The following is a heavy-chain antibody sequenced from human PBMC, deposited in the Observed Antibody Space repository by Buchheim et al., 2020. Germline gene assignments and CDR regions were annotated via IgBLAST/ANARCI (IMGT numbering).Heavy chain of an antibody. CDR3: AKNSVHGDWPEY. CDR1: GFTFHTYA. D-gene: IGHD4-17*01. Sequence: EVYLLESGGGLVQPGGSLRLSCAASGFTFHTYAMSWVRQAPGKGLEWVSAITGRGTTTHYADSVDGRFPISRDNSKDRLYLQMNSLRAEDTAVYYCAKNSVHGDWPEYWGQGTL. V-gene: IGHV3-23*01. J-gene: IGHJ4*02. CDR2: ITGRGTTT.